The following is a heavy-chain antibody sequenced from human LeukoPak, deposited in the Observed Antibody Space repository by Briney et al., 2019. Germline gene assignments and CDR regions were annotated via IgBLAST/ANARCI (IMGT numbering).Heavy chain of an antibody. D-gene: IGHD4-17*01. CDR2: IYNSGST. V-gene: IGHV4-59*01. Sequence: SETLSLTCAVSGGSISSYYWSWIRQPPGKGLEWIGYIYNSGSTNYNPSLKSRVTISVDTSKNQFSLKLSSVTAADTAVYYCARRPTVTTFFDYWGQGTLVTVSS. CDR3: ARRPTVTTFFDY. J-gene: IGHJ4*02. CDR1: GGSISSYY.